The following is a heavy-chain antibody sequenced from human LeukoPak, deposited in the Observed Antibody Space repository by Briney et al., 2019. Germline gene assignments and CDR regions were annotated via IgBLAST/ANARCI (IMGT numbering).Heavy chain of an antibody. CDR1: VGSISSWGYS. CDR3: ARARPAIVGATPWFDP. J-gene: IGHJ5*02. D-gene: IGHD1-26*01. V-gene: IGHV4-31*03. Sequence: SQTLSLTCTVSVGSISSWGYSWSWISRHRGEGLERLKDSYYRESAYYNPSLKSRVTISVDTAKNQFSQKLSSVTAADTAVYYCARARPAIVGATPWFDPWGQGSLVTVSS. CDR2: SYYRESA.